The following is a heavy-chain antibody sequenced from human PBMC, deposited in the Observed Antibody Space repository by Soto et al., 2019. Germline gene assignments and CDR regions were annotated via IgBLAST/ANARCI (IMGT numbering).Heavy chain of an antibody. Sequence: GGSLRLSCAASGFTFSSYSMNWVRQAPGKGLEWVSYISSSSSTIYYADSVKGRFTISRDNAKNSLYLQMNSLRDEDTAVYYCASHRTRDGHDGDAFDIWGQGTMVTVSS. CDR2: ISSSSSTI. CDR1: GFTFSSYS. V-gene: IGHV3-48*02. D-gene: IGHD3-3*01. J-gene: IGHJ3*02. CDR3: ASHRTRDGHDGDAFDI.